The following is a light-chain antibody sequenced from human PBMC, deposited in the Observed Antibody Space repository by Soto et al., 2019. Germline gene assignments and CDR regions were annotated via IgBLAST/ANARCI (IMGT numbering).Light chain of an antibody. CDR3: MQHRQFPPYT. V-gene: IGKV2-28*01. CDR1: QSLLHTNGYNY. J-gene: IGKJ2*01. Sequence: DIVMPQSPLSLPVTPGASASISCRSSQSLLHTNGYNYVDWYLQKPGQSPQLLISLASNRASGVSHRFSASRSGTDFTLKISIVEAEDVGGYYCMQHRQFPPYTSGHRTKVHIE. CDR2: LAS.